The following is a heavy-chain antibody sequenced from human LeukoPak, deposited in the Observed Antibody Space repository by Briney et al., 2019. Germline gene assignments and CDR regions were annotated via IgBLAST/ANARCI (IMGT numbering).Heavy chain of an antibody. CDR1: GYSFTSHY. Sequence: ASVKVSCKASGYSFTSHYMHWVRQAPGQGLEWLGLINPSGSSTLYAQKFQGRVTMTRDMSTTTDYMELSSLRSEDTAVYYCARDNSVGDVAWWFDPWGQGTLVAVSS. CDR3: ARDNSVGDVAWWFDP. J-gene: IGHJ5*02. V-gene: IGHV1-46*01. CDR2: INPSGSST. D-gene: IGHD1-26*01.